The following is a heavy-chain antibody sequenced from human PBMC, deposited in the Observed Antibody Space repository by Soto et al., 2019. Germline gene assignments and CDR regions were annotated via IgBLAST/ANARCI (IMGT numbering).Heavy chain of an antibody. CDR1: GFTFSDNL. Sequence: QVQLVQSGAELKKPGASVNISCTASGFTFSDNLINWVRQVPGQGLEWMGWLNPDTGHTRYSGTFQGRVTISRHPSPSIAYLERSGPENEETALYFCASDIQSVAARANDASDVWGQRTLITGPS. D-gene: IGHD5-18*01. CDR3: ASDIQSVAARANDASDV. CDR2: LNPDTGHT. J-gene: IGHJ3*01. V-gene: IGHV1-3*01.